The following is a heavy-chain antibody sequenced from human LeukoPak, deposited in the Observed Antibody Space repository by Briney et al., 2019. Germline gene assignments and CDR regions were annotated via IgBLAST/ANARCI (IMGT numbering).Heavy chain of an antibody. V-gene: IGHV1-46*01. CDR3: ARVDHYGGNSVGY. CDR1: GYSFTTYY. CDR2: MNPRGGST. D-gene: IGHD4-23*01. Sequence: ASVKVSCKASGYSFTTYYMHWMRQAPGQGLEWMGTMNPRGGSTNYAQKFQGRVTMIRDPSTSTVYMELSSLRFEDTAVYYCARVDHYGGNSVGYWGQGTLVTVSS. J-gene: IGHJ4*02.